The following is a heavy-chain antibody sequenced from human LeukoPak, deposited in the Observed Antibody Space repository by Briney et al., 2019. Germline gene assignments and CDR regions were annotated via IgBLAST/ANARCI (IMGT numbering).Heavy chain of an antibody. CDR3: AKDLRSDGTYYDY. D-gene: IGHD2-15*01. CDR2: IRSGGINK. J-gene: IGHJ4*02. Sequence: GGSLRLSCAASGFTFINYGMHWVGQAPGKGLEWVAFIRSGGINKYYADSVKGRFTISRDNSQNTLFLQMNSLRAEDTALYYCAKDLRSDGTYYDYWGQGILVTVSP. V-gene: IGHV3-30*02. CDR1: GFTFINYG.